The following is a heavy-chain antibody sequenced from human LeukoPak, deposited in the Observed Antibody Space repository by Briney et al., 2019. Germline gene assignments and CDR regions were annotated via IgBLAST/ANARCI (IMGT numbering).Heavy chain of an antibody. CDR1: GYSFTSHW. CDR3: AKGESAVGTLGAFDI. Sequence: GESLKISCRGSGYSFTSHWIGWVRQMPGKGLEWMGIIYPGDSDTRYRPSFQGLVTISADKTISTAYLQWSSLKASDTAMYYCAKGESAVGTLGAFDIWGQGTMVTASS. V-gene: IGHV5-51*01. J-gene: IGHJ3*02. CDR2: IYPGDSDT. D-gene: IGHD6-13*01.